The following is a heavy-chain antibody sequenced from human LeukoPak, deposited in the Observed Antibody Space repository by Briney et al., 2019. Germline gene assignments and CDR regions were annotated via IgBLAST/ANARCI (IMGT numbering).Heavy chain of an antibody. CDR1: GGSISSSSYY. CDR3: ARDAVVTDRWFDP. Sequence: SETLSLTCTVSGGSISSSSYYWGWIRQPPGKGLEWIGSIYYSGSTYYNPSLKSRVTIPVDTSKNQFSLKLSSVTAADTAVYYCARDAVVTDRWFDPWGQGTLVTVSS. CDR2: IYYSGST. J-gene: IGHJ5*02. D-gene: IGHD4-23*01. V-gene: IGHV4-39*07.